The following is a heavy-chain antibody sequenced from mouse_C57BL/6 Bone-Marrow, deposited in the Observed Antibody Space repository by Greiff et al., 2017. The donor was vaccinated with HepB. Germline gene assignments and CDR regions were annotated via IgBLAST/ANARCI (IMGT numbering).Heavy chain of an antibody. D-gene: IGHD2-3*01. V-gene: IGHV5-16*01. J-gene: IGHJ2*01. Sequence: DVHLVESEGGLVQPGSSMKLSCTASGFTFSDYYMAWVRQVPEKGLEWVANINYDGSSTYYLDSLKSRFIISRDNAKNILYLQMSSLKSEDTATYYCAREWLLSPDYWGQGTTLTVSS. CDR1: GFTFSDYY. CDR3: AREWLLSPDY. CDR2: INYDGSST.